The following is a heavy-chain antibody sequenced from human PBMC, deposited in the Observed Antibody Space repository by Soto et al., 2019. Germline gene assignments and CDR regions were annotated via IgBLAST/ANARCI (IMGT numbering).Heavy chain of an antibody. J-gene: IGHJ6*02. Sequence: QVQLVQSGAEVRKPGASVKVSCKASGYTFTTYGISWVRQAPGQGLEWMGWISGYNGHTKYAQKFQGRVTMTTDTSTRIVYMDRRSLSSDDTAVYYCAREGEMPYYYYGLDVWGQGTTVTVSS. V-gene: IGHV1-18*01. CDR1: GYTFTTYG. CDR3: AREGEMPYYYYGLDV. D-gene: IGHD3-16*01. CDR2: ISGYNGHT.